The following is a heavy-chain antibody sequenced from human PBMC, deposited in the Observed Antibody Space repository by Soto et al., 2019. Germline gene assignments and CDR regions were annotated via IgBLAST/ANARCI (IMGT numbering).Heavy chain of an antibody. D-gene: IGHD1-20*01. CDR1: GFNFSSYA. CDR2: ISYDGSNK. J-gene: IGHJ6*02. Sequence: GGSLRLSCAASGFNFSSYAMHWVRQAPGKGLEWVAVISYDGSNKYYADSVKGRFTISRDNYKNTLYLQMNSRLAEDTAVYYCAIDRRSRDNWNEGDYYYGMDVWGQGTMGTVSS. CDR3: AIDRRSRDNWNEGDYYYGMDV. V-gene: IGHV3-30-3*01.